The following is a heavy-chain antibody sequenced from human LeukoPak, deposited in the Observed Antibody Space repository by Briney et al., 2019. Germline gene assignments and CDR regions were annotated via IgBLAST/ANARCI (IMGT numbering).Heavy chain of an antibody. CDR2: ISAYNGNT. J-gene: IGHJ4*02. CDR1: GYTLTSYG. Sequence: ASVKASCKASGYTLTSYGISWVRQAPGQGLEWMGWISAYNGNTNYAQKLQGRVTMTTDTSTSTAYMELRSLRSDDTAVYYCARADYGGNWNYWGQGTLVTVSS. CDR3: ARADYGGNWNY. D-gene: IGHD4-23*01. V-gene: IGHV1-18*01.